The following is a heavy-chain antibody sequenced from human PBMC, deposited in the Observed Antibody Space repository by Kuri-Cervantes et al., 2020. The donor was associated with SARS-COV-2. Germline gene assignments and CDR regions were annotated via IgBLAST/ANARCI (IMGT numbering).Heavy chain of an antibody. D-gene: IGHD6-19*01. J-gene: IGHJ4*02. CDR2: IYYSGST. Sequence: SETLSLTCTVSGGSISSSSYYWNWIRQPPGKGLEWIGYIYYSGSTNYNPSLKSRVTISADTSKNQFSLKLSSVTAADTAVYYCAGYSGWERRNYFDYWGQGTLVTVSS. V-gene: IGHV4-61*01. CDR3: AGYSGWERRNYFDY. CDR1: GGSISSSSYY.